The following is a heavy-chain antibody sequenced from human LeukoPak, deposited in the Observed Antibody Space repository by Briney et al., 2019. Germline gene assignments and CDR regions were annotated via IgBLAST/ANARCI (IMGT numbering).Heavy chain of an antibody. CDR1: GFTFSDYW. Sequence: RPGGSLRLSCAVSGFTFSDYWMHWVRQTPGKGLMWVSRVNGDESSTAYADSVKGRFTISRDNARNTLYLQMNSLRADDTAVHYCTRDRAEHDWTYHTLFHYWGQGIPVTVSS. CDR3: TRDRAEHDWTYHTLFHY. V-gene: IGHV3-74*01. J-gene: IGHJ4*02. D-gene: IGHD1-7*01. CDR2: VNGDESST.